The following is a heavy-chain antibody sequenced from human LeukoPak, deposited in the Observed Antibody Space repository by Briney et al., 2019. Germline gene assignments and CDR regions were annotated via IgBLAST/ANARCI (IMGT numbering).Heavy chain of an antibody. Sequence: SETLSLTCTVPGGSISSYSWSWIRQPAGKGLEWIGRIYTSGSTNYNPSLKSRVSMSVDTSKNQFSLRLSSVTAADTAVYYCVRDWVMGCSSSSCYVAFDIWGQGTMVTVSS. CDR2: IYTSGST. D-gene: IGHD2-2*01. CDR3: VRDWVMGCSSSSCYVAFDI. V-gene: IGHV4-4*07. CDR1: GGSISSYS. J-gene: IGHJ3*02.